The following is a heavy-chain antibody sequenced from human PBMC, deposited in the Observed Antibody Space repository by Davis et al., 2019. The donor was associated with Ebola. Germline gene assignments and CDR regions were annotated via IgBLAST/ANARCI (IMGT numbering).Heavy chain of an antibody. J-gene: IGHJ6*02. CDR3: ARDNQHQEKGLENYYYYGMDV. CDR2: INPNSGGT. CDR1: GYTFTGYY. D-gene: IGHD1-14*01. V-gene: IGHV1-2*04. Sequence: ASVKVSCKASGYTFTGYYMHWVRQAPGQGLEWMGWINPNSGGTNYAQKFQGWVTMTRDTSISTAYMELSRLRSDDTAVYYCARDNQHQEKGLENYYYYGMDVWGQGTTVTVSS.